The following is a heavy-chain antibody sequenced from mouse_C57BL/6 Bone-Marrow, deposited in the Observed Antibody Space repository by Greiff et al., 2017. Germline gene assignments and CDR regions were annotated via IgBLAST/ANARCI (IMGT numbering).Heavy chain of an antibody. J-gene: IGHJ4*01. D-gene: IGHD1-1*01. CDR1: GFTFSSYG. CDR2: ISSGGSYT. Sequence: DVKLVESGGDLVKPGGSLKLSCAASGFTFSSYGMSWVRQTPDKRLEWVATISSGGSYTYYPDSVKGRFTISRDNAKNTLYLQMSSLKSEDTAMYYCARRGTTVVARAMDYWGRGTSVTVSS. CDR3: ARRGTTVVARAMDY. V-gene: IGHV5-6*02.